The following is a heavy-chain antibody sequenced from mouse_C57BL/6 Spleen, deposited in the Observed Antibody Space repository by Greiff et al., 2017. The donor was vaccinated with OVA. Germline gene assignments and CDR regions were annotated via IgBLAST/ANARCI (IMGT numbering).Heavy chain of an antibody. CDR1: GFNIKDYY. CDR2: IDPEDGET. D-gene: IGHD1-1*01. V-gene: IGHV14-2*01. CDR3: ANDYSDSSRYFDV. J-gene: IGHJ1*03. Sequence: VQLQQSGAELVKPGASVKLSCTASGFNIKDYYMHWVKQRPEQGLEWIGRIDPEDGETKYAPKFQGKATLTADTSSNTASMQLSSLTSEDSAVYSCANDYSDSSRYFDVWGTGTTVTVSS.